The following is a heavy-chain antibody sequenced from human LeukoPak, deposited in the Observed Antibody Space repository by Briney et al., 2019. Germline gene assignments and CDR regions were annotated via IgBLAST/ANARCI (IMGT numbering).Heavy chain of an antibody. CDR2: ISRIGFTT. D-gene: IGHD2-2*01. V-gene: IGHV3-23*01. J-gene: IGHJ4*02. CDR3: AKEEVPNDY. Sequence: GGSLRLSCAVSGFTLNSNAMCWVRQAPGKGLEWVSAISRIGFTTYYADSVEGRFTISRDTSKNTLYLQMNTLRPEATAVYYCAKEEVPNDYWGQGTLVTVSS. CDR1: GFTLNSNA.